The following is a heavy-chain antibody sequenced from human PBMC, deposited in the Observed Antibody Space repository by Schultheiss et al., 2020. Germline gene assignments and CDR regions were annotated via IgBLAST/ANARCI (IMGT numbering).Heavy chain of an antibody. D-gene: IGHD3-10*01. J-gene: IGHJ3*02. Sequence: SETLSLTCTVSGGSISSSSYYWGWIRQPPGKGLEWIGHIYYSGSTNYNPSLKSRVTISVDVSKNQFSLKLSSVTAADTAVYYCARDHRQSHTTGDDAFDIWGQGTTVTVSS. V-gene: IGHV4-61*05. CDR3: ARDHRQSHTTGDDAFDI. CDR2: IYYSGST. CDR1: GGSISSSSYY.